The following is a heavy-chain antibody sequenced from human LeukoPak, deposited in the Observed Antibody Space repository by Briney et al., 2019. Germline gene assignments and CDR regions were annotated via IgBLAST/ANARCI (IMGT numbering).Heavy chain of an antibody. J-gene: IGHJ4*02. CDR2: INQDGSVK. V-gene: IGHV3-7*05. Sequence: GGSLRLSCVACGFTFSTHWMSWVRQDPGKGLEWVAHINQDGSVKYYVDSVKGRFTISRDNAKNSLYLQVNSLRAEQSAVYYCARDGVAPGIYFDYWGQGTLVTVCS. D-gene: IGHD2-2*01. CDR1: GFTFSTHW. CDR3: ARDGVAPGIYFDY.